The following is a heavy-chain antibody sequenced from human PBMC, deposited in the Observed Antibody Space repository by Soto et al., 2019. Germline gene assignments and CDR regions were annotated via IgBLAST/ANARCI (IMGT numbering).Heavy chain of an antibody. CDR2: IKQDGSEK. CDR3: VRLGGEFGERNGY. CDR1: GFSFRSFW. D-gene: IGHD3-10*01. J-gene: IGHJ4*02. V-gene: IGHV3-7*01. Sequence: EVQLVESGGGLVQPGGSLRLSCEASGFSFRSFWMNWVRQIPGKGLEWVANIKQDGSEKYYVDSVKGRFTISRDNAQKTVYLQMNSLRDEDAGLYYCVRLGGEFGERNGYWGQGTLVSVSS.